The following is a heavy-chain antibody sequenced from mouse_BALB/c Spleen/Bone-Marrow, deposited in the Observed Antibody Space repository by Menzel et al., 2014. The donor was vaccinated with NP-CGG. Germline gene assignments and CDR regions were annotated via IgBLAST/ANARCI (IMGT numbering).Heavy chain of an antibody. CDR3: AKVTTGFAY. CDR2: IYPGDGDT. D-gene: IGHD2-2*01. Sequence: VQLQQSGAELLRPGSSVKISCKASGYAFXTYWMTWVKQRPGQGLEWIGQIYPGDGDTKYNGKFKGKATLTADKSSSTAYMQLSSLTSEDSAVYFCAKVTTGFAYWGQGTLVTVSA. J-gene: IGHJ3*01. V-gene: IGHV1-80*01. CDR1: GYAFXTYW.